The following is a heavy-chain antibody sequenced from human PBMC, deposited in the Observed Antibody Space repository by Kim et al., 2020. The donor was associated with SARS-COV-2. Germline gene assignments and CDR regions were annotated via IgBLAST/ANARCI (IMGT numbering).Heavy chain of an antibody. D-gene: IGHD3-22*01. V-gene: IGHV4-39*01. J-gene: IGHJ4*02. CDR3: ARQRHYYDSSGYYGWFY. Sequence: LKSRVTISVDTSKNQFSLKLSSVTAPDTAVYYCARQRHYYDSSGYYGWFYWGQGTLVTVSS.